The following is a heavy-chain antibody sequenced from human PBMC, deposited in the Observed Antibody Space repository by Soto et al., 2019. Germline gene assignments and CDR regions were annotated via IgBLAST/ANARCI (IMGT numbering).Heavy chain of an antibody. CDR3: AKDSILYYDFWSGHRYYFDY. V-gene: IGHV3-23*01. J-gene: IGHJ4*02. CDR1: GFSFSSFA. CDR2: ISGSADST. Sequence: PGGSLRLSCAASGFSFSSFAMNWVRQAPGKGLEWVSIISGSADSTFYADSVKGRFTISRDNSKSTLYLQMNSLRAEDTAVYYCAKDSILYYDFWSGHRYYFDYWGQGTLVTVSS. D-gene: IGHD3-3*01.